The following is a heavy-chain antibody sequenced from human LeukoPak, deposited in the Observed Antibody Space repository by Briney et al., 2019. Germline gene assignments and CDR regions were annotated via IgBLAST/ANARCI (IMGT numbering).Heavy chain of an antibody. D-gene: IGHD3-22*01. V-gene: IGHV3-30*18. Sequence: GGSLRLSCAASGFTFSSYGMHWVRQAPGKGLEWVAVISCDGSNKYYADSVKGRFTISRDNSKNTLYLQMNSLRAEVTAVYYCAKGDSSGYYFPSFRFDPWGQGTLVTVSS. CDR1: GFTFSSYG. J-gene: IGHJ5*02. CDR2: ISCDGSNK. CDR3: AKGDSSGYYFPSFRFDP.